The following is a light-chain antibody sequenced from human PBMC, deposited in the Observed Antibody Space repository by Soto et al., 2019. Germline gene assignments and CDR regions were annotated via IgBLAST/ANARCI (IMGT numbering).Light chain of an antibody. Sequence: EVVMTQSPVTLSVSPGERATLSCRASQNVGNKLAWYQQKPGQAPRLLISDESVRATGVPARFSGSGSGTDFTLTISSLQSEDFAVYYCQQYLNWPLTFGGGTKVEIK. CDR2: DES. CDR3: QQYLNWPLT. J-gene: IGKJ4*01. V-gene: IGKV3-15*01. CDR1: QNVGNK.